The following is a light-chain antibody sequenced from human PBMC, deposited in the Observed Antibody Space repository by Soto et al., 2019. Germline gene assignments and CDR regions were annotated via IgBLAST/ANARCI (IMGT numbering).Light chain of an antibody. Sequence: EIVMTQSPATLSLSPGEGATRCCRASQSVSSNVAWYQQIPGQTPRLLIYGASTRATGIPVRFSGSGSGTEFTLPISSLQSDDFATYYCQHYNSYSEAFGQGTKVDIK. J-gene: IGKJ1*01. CDR3: QHYNSYSEA. CDR1: QSVSSN. CDR2: GAS. V-gene: IGKV3-15*01.